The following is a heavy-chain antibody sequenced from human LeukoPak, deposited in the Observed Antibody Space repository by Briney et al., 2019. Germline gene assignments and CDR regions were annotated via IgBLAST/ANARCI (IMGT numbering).Heavy chain of an antibody. CDR1: GFNFSSHA. D-gene: IGHD3-22*01. CDR3: ARGLNATYYDDSSGYCA. J-gene: IGHJ5*02. CDR2: ISYDGSNN. Sequence: GRSLRPSCAAPGFNFSSHAMHLVRQAPRKGLEWVAVISYDGSNNYYAVSVKCRITISTDNYKNALYLQMNRMKAEDTAVYYCARGLNATYYDDSSGYCAWGRGALVPVS. V-gene: IGHV3-30*07.